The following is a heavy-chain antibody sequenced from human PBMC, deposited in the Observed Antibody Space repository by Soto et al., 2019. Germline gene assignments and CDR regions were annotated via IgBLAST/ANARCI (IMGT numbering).Heavy chain of an antibody. CDR3: GRGRYDILTGYRMDV. Sequence: SETLSLTCTVSGGSIRSYYWSWIRQPPGKGPEWIGYIYYSGSTNYNPSLKSRVTISVDTSKNQFSLKLSSVTAADTAVYYCGRGRYDILTGYRMDVWGQGTTVTVSS. CDR1: GGSIRSYY. V-gene: IGHV4-59*01. D-gene: IGHD3-9*01. J-gene: IGHJ6*02. CDR2: IYYSGST.